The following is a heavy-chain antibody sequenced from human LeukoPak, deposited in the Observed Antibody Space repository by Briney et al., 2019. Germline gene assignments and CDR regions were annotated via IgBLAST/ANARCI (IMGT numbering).Heavy chain of an antibody. Sequence: SETLSLTCAVYGGSFSGYYWSWIRQPPGKGLEWIGEINHSGSTNYNPSLKGRVTISVDTSKNQFSLKLSSVTAADTAVYYCARRLRNWYFDLWGRGTLVTVSS. CDR2: INHSGST. D-gene: IGHD4-17*01. CDR3: ARRLRNWYFDL. J-gene: IGHJ2*01. CDR1: GGSFSGYY. V-gene: IGHV4-34*01.